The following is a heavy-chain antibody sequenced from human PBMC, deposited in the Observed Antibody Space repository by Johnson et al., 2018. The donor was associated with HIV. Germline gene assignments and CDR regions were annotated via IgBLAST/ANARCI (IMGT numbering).Heavy chain of an antibody. Sequence: QVKLVESGGGVVQPGRSLRLSCAASGFTFSSYAMHWVRQAPGKGLEWVAVISDDGNNKYYVDSVKGRFTISRDNSKNTLYLQMNRLRAEDTAGYYCARGRVPGDAFDRGGQGTMVTVLS. CDR3: ARGRVPGDAFDR. CDR1: GFTFSSYA. V-gene: IGHV3-30*14. J-gene: IGHJ3*02. CDR2: ISDDGNNK.